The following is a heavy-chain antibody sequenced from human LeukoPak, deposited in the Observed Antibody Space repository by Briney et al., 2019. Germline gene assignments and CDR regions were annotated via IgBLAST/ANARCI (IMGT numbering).Heavy chain of an antibody. D-gene: IGHD6-13*01. Sequence: GSLRLSCAASGFTFSSYAMSWIRQPPGKGLEWIGEINHSGSTNYNPSLKSRVTISVDTSKNQFSLKLSSVTAADTAVYYCARGRLVAAAGGRYNWFDPWGQGTLVTVSS. CDR2: INHSGST. J-gene: IGHJ5*02. CDR3: ARGRLVAAAGGRYNWFDP. CDR1: GFTFSSYA. V-gene: IGHV4-34*01.